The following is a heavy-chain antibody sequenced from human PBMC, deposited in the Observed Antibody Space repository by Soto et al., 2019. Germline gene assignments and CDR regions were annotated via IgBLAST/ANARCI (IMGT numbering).Heavy chain of an antibody. J-gene: IGHJ4*02. Sequence: GGSLRLSCAASGFTFSSYAMSWVRQAPGKGLEWVSAISGSGVSTYYADSVKGRFTISRDNSKNTLYLQMNSLRAEDTAVYYCAKSPWMYSYASSGYYHYDYCGQGTLVT. V-gene: IGHV3-23*01. CDR3: AKSPWMYSYASSGYYHYDY. CDR2: ISGSGVST. D-gene: IGHD3-22*01. CDR1: GFTFSSYA.